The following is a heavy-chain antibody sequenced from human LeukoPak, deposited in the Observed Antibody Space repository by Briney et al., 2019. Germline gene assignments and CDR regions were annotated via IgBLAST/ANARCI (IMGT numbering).Heavy chain of an antibody. CDR1: GYSISSGYY. CDR3: ARRQARDFWSGYPDSNWFDP. Sequence: PSETLSLTCAVSGYSISSGYYWGWIRQPPGKGLEWIGSIYHGGSTYYNPSLKSRVTISVDTSKNQFSLKLSSVTAADTAVYYCARRQARDFWSGYPDSNWFDPWGQGTLVTVSS. CDR2: IYHGGST. D-gene: IGHD3-3*01. V-gene: IGHV4-38-2*01. J-gene: IGHJ5*02.